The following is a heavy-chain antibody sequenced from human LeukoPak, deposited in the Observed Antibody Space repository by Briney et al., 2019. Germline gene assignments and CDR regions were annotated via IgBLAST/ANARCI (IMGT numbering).Heavy chain of an antibody. V-gene: IGHV3-48*03. CDR2: ISSSGSTI. CDR3: ARDPGWVHNYYYYMDV. Sequence: PGGSLRLSCAASGFTFSSYEMNWVRQAPGKGLEWVSYISSSGSTIYYADSVKGRFTISRDNAKNSLYLQMNSLRAEDTAVYYCARDPGWVHNYYYYMDVWGKGTTVTVSS. CDR1: GFTFSSYE. J-gene: IGHJ6*03. D-gene: IGHD3-16*01.